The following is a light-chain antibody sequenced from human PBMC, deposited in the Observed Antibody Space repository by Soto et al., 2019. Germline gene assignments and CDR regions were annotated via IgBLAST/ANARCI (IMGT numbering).Light chain of an antibody. CDR3: QQLRMYPST. V-gene: IGKV1-9*01. CDR2: AAS. CDR1: QDIAIY. Sequence: DIXVXXSXXCXSXSVGETITITCRASQDIAIYLAWYQQKPGEAPKLLIYAASTLYGGVPSRFSGSGSGTDFALTITSLQAEDFATYYCQQLRMYPSTFGGGTKVDI. J-gene: IGKJ4*01.